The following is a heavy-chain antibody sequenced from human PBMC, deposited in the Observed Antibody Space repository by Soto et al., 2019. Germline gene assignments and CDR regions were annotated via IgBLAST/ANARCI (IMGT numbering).Heavy chain of an antibody. CDR2: IYYSGST. Sequence: NPSETLSLTCTVSGGSISSYYWSWIRQPPGKGLEWIGYIYYSGSTNYNPSLKSRVTISVDTSKNQFSLKLSSVTAADTAVYYCASGVAYYYDSSGYYPTGSLDYWGQGTLVTVSS. CDR3: ASGVAYYYDSSGYYPTGSLDY. J-gene: IGHJ4*02. V-gene: IGHV4-59*01. D-gene: IGHD3-22*01. CDR1: GGSISSYY.